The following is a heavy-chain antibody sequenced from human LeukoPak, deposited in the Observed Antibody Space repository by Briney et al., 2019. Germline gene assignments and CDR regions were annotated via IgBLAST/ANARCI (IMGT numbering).Heavy chain of an antibody. CDR1: GFTFSSYA. V-gene: IGHV3-30*04. J-gene: IGHJ4*02. CDR3: ARTVAGRYYFDY. Sequence: PGGSLRLSCAASGFTFSSYAMHWVRQAPGKGLEWVAVISYDGSNKYYADSVKGRFTISRDNSKNTLYLQMNSLRAEDTAVYYCARTVAGRYYFDYWGQGTLVTVSS. D-gene: IGHD6-19*01. CDR2: ISYDGSNK.